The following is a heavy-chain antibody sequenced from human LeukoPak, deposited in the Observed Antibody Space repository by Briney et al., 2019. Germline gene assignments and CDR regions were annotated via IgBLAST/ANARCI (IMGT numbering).Heavy chain of an antibody. V-gene: IGHV4-39*07. J-gene: IGHJ5*02. CDR1: GGSISRSRDY. CDR3: ARGVGGYCSGGSCYSGPNWFDP. CDR2: IYYSGST. Sequence: SETLSLTCTVSGGSISRSRDYWGWIRQPPGKGLEWIGSIYYSGSTYYNPSLKSRVTISVDTSKNQFSLKLSSVTAADTAVYYCARGVGGYCSGGSCYSGPNWFDPWGQGTLVTVSS. D-gene: IGHD2-15*01.